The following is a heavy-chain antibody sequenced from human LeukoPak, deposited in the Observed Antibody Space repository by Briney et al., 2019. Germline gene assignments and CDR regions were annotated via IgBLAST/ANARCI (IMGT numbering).Heavy chain of an antibody. CDR3: TRRGPISTVEVPAAISAFDI. D-gene: IGHD2-2*02. Sequence: GGSLRLSCAASGFTFSGSAMHWVRQASGKGLEWVGRIRSKANSYATAYAASVKGRFTISRDDSKNTAYLQMNSLKTEDTAVYYCTRRGPISTVEVPAAISAFDIWGQGTMVTVSS. V-gene: IGHV3-73*01. CDR2: IRSKANSYAT. J-gene: IGHJ3*02. CDR1: GFTFSGSA.